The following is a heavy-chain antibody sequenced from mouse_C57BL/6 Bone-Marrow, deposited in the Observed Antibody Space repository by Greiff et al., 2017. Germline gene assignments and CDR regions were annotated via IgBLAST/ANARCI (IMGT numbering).Heavy chain of an antibody. D-gene: IGHD1-1*01. J-gene: IGHJ3*01. V-gene: IGHV1-19*01. Sequence: EVQLQQSGPVLVKPGASVKMSCKASGYTFTDYYMNWVKQSHGKSLEWIGVINPYNGGTSYTQKFQGKATLTVDKSSSTAYMELNGLTSEDSAVYDGARVRRNSRAWFAYWGQGTLVTVSA. CDR2: INPYNGGT. CDR3: ARVRRNSRAWFAY. CDR1: GYTFTDYY.